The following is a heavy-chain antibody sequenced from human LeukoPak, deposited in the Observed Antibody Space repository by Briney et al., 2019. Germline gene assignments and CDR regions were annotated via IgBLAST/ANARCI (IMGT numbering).Heavy chain of an antibody. D-gene: IGHD3-22*01. V-gene: IGHV4-34*01. J-gene: IGHJ5*02. CDR2: INHSGST. CDR1: GGSFSGYY. CDR3: ARVSSGYYPSINWFDP. Sequence: SETLSLTCAVYGGSFSGYYWSWIRQPPGKGLEWIGEINHSGSTNYNPSLKSRVTISVDTSKNQFSLKLSSVTAADTAVYYCARVSSGYYPSINWFDPWGQGTLVTVSS.